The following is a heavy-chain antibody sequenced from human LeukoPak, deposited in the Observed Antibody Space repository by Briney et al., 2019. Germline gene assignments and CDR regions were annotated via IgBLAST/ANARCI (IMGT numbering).Heavy chain of an antibody. Sequence: SGGSLRLSCVASGFTFRNYWMSWVRQVPGKGLEWVASIMEDGSEKHYVDSVKGRVTSSRDNAKNSLYLHMNSLRAEDTAVFYCARAVASNWFGPWGQGILVTVAS. CDR1: GFTFRNYW. CDR2: IMEDGSEK. CDR3: ARAVASNWFGP. V-gene: IGHV3-7*01. J-gene: IGHJ5*02. D-gene: IGHD4-23*01.